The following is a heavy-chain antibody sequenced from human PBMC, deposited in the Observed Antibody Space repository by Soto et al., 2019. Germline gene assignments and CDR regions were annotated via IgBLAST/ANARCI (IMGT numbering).Heavy chain of an antibody. J-gene: IGHJ4*02. CDR2: IYYSGST. V-gene: IGHV4-31*03. CDR1: GCSLSSGGYY. Sequence: LSLTCNVSGCSLSSGGYYWSWIRQHPGKGLEWIGYIYYSGSTYYNPSLKSRVTISVDTSKNQFSLKLSSVTAADTAVYYCARDSIAANGPLYWGQGTLVTVSS. D-gene: IGHD6-6*01. CDR3: ARDSIAANGPLY.